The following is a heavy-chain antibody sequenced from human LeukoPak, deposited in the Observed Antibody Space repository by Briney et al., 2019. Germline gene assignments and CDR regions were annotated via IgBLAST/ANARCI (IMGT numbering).Heavy chain of an antibody. Sequence: GGSLRLSCAASGFTVSSNYMSWVRQAPGKGLEWVSVIYSGGSTYYADSVKGRFTISRDNSKNTLYLQMNSLRAEDTAVYYCAKVSPIAAAGVGWFDPWGQGTLVTVSS. CDR2: IYSGGST. CDR1: GFTVSSNY. CDR3: AKVSPIAAAGVGWFDP. J-gene: IGHJ5*02. V-gene: IGHV3-53*01. D-gene: IGHD6-13*01.